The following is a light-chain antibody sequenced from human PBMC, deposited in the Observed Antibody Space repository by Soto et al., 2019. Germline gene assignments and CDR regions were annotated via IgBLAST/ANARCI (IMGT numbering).Light chain of an antibody. CDR3: SSYTTRSTLV. CDR1: SSDVGAYDF. V-gene: IGLV2-14*01. J-gene: IGLJ2*01. CDR2: DVT. Sequence: QSALTQPASVSGSPGQSITISCTGTSSDVGAYDFVSWYQHYPGKAPKLVTFDVTHRPPGISDRFSGSKSANTASLTISCLQAEDEAFYYCSSYTTRSTLVFGGGTQLTVL.